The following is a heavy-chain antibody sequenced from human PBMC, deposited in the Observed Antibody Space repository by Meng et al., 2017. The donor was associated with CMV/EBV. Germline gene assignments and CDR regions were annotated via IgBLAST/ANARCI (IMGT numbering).Heavy chain of an antibody. V-gene: IGHV1-69*05. Sequence: SVKVSCKASGGTFSSYAISWVRQAPGQGLEWMGGIIPIFGTANYAQKFQGRVTITTDESTSTAYMELSSLRSEDTAVYYCASGYDFWSGYYPSYYSMDVWGQGTTVTVSS. CDR1: GGTFSSYA. J-gene: IGHJ6*02. CDR3: ASGYDFWSGYYPSYYSMDV. D-gene: IGHD3-3*01. CDR2: IIPIFGTA.